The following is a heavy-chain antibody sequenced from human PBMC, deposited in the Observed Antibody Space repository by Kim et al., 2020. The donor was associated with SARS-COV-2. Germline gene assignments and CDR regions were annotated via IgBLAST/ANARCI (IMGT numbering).Heavy chain of an antibody. CDR3: ATDSSGWYGGDY. V-gene: IGHV3-30*03. CDR2: ISYDGSNK. J-gene: IGHJ4*02. D-gene: IGHD6-19*01. Sequence: GGSLRLSCAASGFTFSSYGMHWVRQAPGKGLEWVAVISYDGSNKYYADSVKGRFTISRDNSKNTLYLQMNSLRAEDTAVYYCATDSSGWYGGDYWGQGTLVTVSS. CDR1: GFTFSSYG.